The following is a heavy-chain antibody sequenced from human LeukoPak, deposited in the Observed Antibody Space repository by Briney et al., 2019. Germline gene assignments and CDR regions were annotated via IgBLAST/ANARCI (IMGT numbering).Heavy chain of an antibody. Sequence: PGGSLRLSCAASGFIFSSYGMHWVRQAPGKGLEWVAVISYDGSRKYYADSVKGRFTISRDNSKKTLYLQMNSLRAEDTAVYYCAKVQYYYDSSGRVPFDYWGQGTLVTVSS. V-gene: IGHV3-30-3*01. D-gene: IGHD3-22*01. J-gene: IGHJ4*02. CDR3: AKVQYYYDSSGRVPFDY. CDR1: GFIFSSYG. CDR2: ISYDGSRK.